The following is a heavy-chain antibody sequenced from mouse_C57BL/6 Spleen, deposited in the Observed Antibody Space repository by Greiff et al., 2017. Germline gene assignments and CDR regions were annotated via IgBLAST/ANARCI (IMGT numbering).Heavy chain of an antibody. CDR1: GFTFSSYT. Sequence: EVHLVESGGGLVKPGGSLKLSCAASGFTFSSYTMSWVRQTPEKRLEWVATISGGGGNTYYPDSVKGRFTISRDNAKNTLYLQMSSLRSEDTALYYCARDSFYAMDDWGKGTSVTVSS. CDR3: ARDSFYAMDD. V-gene: IGHV5-9*01. J-gene: IGHJ4*01. CDR2: ISGGGGNT.